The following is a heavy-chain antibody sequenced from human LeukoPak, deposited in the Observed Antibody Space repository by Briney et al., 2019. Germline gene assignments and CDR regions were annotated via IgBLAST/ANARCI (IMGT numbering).Heavy chain of an antibody. D-gene: IGHD1-26*01. Sequence: ASVKVSCKASGYTFTSYYMHWVRQAPGQGLEWMGIINPSGGSTSYAQKFQGRVTMTRDMSTSTVYMERSSLRSEDTAVYYCARDSGSYGGGLGYWGQGTLVTVSS. CDR3: ARDSGSYGGGLGY. CDR2: INPSGGST. CDR1: GYTFTSYY. V-gene: IGHV1-46*01. J-gene: IGHJ4*02.